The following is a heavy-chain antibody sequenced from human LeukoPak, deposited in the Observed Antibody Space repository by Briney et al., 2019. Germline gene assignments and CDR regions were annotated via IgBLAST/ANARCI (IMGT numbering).Heavy chain of an antibody. CDR3: ARAVSGRFDY. D-gene: IGHD6-19*01. CDR2: IYYSWST. V-gene: IGHV4-39*01. Sequence: PSETLSLTCTVSGGSISSSSYYWGWIRQTPGKGLEWIGSIYYSWSTYYNPSLKSRVTISVDTSKNQFSLKLSSVTAADTAIYYCARAVSGRFDYWGQGTLVTVSS. CDR1: GGSISSSSYY. J-gene: IGHJ4*02.